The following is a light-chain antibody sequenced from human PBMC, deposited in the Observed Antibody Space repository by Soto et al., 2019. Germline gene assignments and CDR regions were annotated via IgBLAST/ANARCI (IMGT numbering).Light chain of an antibody. Sequence: QSVLTQPPSVSAAPGQKVTISCSGSSSNIGNNYVSWYQQLPGTAPKLLIYANNKRRSGIPDRLSGSKSGTSATLGITGLQTGDEADYYCGTWDSSLSAVVFGGGTKLTVL. CDR3: GTWDSSLSAVV. CDR2: ANN. J-gene: IGLJ2*01. V-gene: IGLV1-51*01. CDR1: SSNIGNNY.